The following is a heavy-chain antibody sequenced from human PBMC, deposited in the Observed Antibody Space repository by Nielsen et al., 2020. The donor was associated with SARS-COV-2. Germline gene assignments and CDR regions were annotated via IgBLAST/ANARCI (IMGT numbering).Heavy chain of an antibody. V-gene: IGHV4-39*07. Sequence: GSLRLSCTVSGGSISSSSYYWSWIRQPPGKGLEWIGEINHSGSTNYNPSLKSRVTISVDTSKNQFSLKLSSVTAADTAVYYCARGFRYSSGWYYLDYWGQGTLVTVSS. D-gene: IGHD6-19*01. CDR2: INHSGST. CDR1: GGSISSSSYY. CDR3: ARGFRYSSGWYYLDY. J-gene: IGHJ4*02.